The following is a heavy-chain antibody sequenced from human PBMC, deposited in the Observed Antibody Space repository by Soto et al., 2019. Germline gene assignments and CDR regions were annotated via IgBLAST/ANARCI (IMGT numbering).Heavy chain of an antibody. J-gene: IGHJ6*03. CDR3: ARLRDSSGWYEYYYYMDV. D-gene: IGHD6-19*01. CDR1: GGSISSYY. CDR2: IYYSGST. V-gene: IGHV4-59*08. Sequence: SETLSLTCSVSGGSISSYYWSWIRQPPGKGLEWIGYIYYSGSTNYNPSLKSRVTISVDTSKSQFSLKLSSVTAADTAVYYCARLRDSSGWYEYYYYMDVWGKGTTVTVSS.